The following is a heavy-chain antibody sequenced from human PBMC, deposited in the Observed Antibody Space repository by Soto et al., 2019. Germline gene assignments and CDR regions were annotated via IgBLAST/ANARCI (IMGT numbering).Heavy chain of an antibody. V-gene: IGHV1-18*04. D-gene: IGHD1-1*01. Sequence: QVQLVQSGAEVKKPGASVKVSCKASGYNFMRYGFTWVRQAPGQGLEWMGWINVDNGETKYPQKIQGRVTLTTDTSTSTVYMELRRLTSDDTAVYYCARWISVGYSDWFDPWGHGTLVTVSS. CDR1: GYNFMRYG. CDR3: ARWISVGYSDWFDP. J-gene: IGHJ5*02. CDR2: INVDNGET.